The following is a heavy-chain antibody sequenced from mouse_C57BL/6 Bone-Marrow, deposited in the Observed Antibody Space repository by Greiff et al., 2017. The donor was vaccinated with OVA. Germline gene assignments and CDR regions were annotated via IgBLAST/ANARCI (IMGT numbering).Heavy chain of an antibody. CDR3: ARWELPFDY. Sequence: VMLVESGAELARPGASVKLSCKASGYTFTSYGISWVKQRTGQGLEWIGEIYPRSGNTYYNEKFKGKATLTADKSSSTAYMELRSLTSEDSAVYFCARWELPFDYWGQGTTLTVSS. CDR1: GYTFTSYG. CDR2: IYPRSGNT. D-gene: IGHD1-1*02. J-gene: IGHJ2*01. V-gene: IGHV1-81*01.